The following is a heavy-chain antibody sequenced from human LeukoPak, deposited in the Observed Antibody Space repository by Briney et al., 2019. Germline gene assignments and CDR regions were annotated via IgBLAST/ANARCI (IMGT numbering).Heavy chain of an antibody. V-gene: IGHV3-64*01. Sequence: GGSLRLSCAASGFTFSSYAMHWVRQAPGKGLEDVSAISSNGGSTYYGNSVKGRFTISRDNSKNTLYLQMGSLRAEDMAMYYCAREKVKEYYFDSWGQGTLVTVSS. CDR1: GFTFSSYA. CDR3: AREKVKEYYFDS. CDR2: ISSNGGST. J-gene: IGHJ4*02.